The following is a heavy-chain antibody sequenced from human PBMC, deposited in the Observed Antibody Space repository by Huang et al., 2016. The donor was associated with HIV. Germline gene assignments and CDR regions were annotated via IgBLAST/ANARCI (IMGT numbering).Heavy chain of an antibody. CDR2: INPSGGGT. CDR3: ATVNTPMTAEYFQH. V-gene: IGHV1-46*01. D-gene: IGHD5-18*01. J-gene: IGHJ1*01. Sequence: VQLVQSGAEVKKPGASVKVSCKASGYTFTSYYIHWVRQAHGQGREWMRRINPSGGGTSYTQKFQGRVTMTRDTSTSTAYMERSSLRYEDTAIYYWATVNTPMTAEYFQHWGQGTLVTVSS. CDR1: GYTFTSYY.